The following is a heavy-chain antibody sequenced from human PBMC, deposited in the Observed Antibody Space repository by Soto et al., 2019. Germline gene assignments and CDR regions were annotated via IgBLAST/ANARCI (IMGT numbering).Heavy chain of an antibody. CDR3: ASFPYYCTNGVCYSAY. Sequence: SETLSLTCTVSGGSISSYYWSWIRQPPGKGLEWIGYIYYSGSTNYNPSLKSRVTISVDTSKNQFSLKLSSVTAADTAVYYCASFPYYCTNGVCYSAYWGQGTLVTVSS. CDR2: IYYSGST. V-gene: IGHV4-59*01. D-gene: IGHD2-8*01. J-gene: IGHJ4*02. CDR1: GGSISSYY.